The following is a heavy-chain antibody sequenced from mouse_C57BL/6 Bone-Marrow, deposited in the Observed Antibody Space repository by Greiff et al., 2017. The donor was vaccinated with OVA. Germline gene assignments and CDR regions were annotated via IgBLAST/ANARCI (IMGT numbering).Heavy chain of an antibody. V-gene: IGHV5-16*01. CDR2: INYDGSST. Sequence: EVKLVESEGGLVQPGSSMKLSCTASGFTFSDYYMAWVRQVPEKGLEWVANINYDGSSTYYLDSLKSRFIISRDNAKNILYLQMSSLKSEDTATYYCAREDDGYYGLFAYWGQGTLVTVSA. D-gene: IGHD2-3*01. CDR1: GFTFSDYY. J-gene: IGHJ3*01. CDR3: AREDDGYYGLFAY.